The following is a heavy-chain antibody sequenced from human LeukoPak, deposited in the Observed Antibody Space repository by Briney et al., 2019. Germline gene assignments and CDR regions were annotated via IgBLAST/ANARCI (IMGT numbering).Heavy chain of an antibody. CDR3: ARDGRYYGMDV. Sequence: SETLSLTCTVSGGSISSYYWSWIRQPPGKGLEWIGFIYYSGSTNYNPSLKSRVTISVDTSKNQFSPKLSSVTAADTAVYYCARDGRYYGMDVWGQGTTVTVSS. CDR2: IYYSGST. V-gene: IGHV4-59*01. CDR1: GGSISSYY. J-gene: IGHJ6*02.